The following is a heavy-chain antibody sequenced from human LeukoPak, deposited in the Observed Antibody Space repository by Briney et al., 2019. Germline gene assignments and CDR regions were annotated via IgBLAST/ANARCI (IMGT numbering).Heavy chain of an antibody. V-gene: IGHV3-66*01. CDR1: GFTVDSKF. CDR3: ARGTSGTTTFDF. J-gene: IGHJ4*02. CDR2: INPGGYI. D-gene: IGHD4-17*01. Sequence: GGSLRLSCTASGFTVDSKFMTWVRQAPGKGLEWVSFINPGGYIDYTDSVKGRFTISRDNSKNTLSLQMNSLRVEDTAVYYCARGTSGTTTFDFWGQGTLVTVSS.